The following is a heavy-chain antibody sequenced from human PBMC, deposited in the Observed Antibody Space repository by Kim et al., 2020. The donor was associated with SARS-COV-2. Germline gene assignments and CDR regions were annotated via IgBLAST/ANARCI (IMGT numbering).Heavy chain of an antibody. Sequence: GGSLRLSCTASGFSFSIYSMNWVRQAPGKGLEWVSAITGRSSSINYADSVKGRFTISRDNAKNSLFLQINSLRAEDTAVYYCARDLGHMDVWGQGTTVAV. J-gene: IGHJ6*02. D-gene: IGHD7-27*01. V-gene: IGHV3-21*01. CDR3: ARDLGHMDV. CDR2: ITGRSSSI. CDR1: GFSFSIYS.